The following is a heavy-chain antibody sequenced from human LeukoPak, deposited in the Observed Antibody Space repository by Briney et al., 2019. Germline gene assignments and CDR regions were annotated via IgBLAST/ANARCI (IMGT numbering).Heavy chain of an antibody. J-gene: IGHJ5*02. CDR2: ISSSSSYI. Sequence: GGSLRLSCAASGFTFSSYSMNWVRQAPGKRLEWVSSISSSSSYIYYADSVKGRFTISRDNAKNSLYLQMNSLRAEDTAVYYCARDRVVVPAAIGWFDPWGQGTLVNVSS. CDR3: ARDRVVVPAAIGWFDP. D-gene: IGHD2-2*01. V-gene: IGHV3-21*01. CDR1: GFTFSSYS.